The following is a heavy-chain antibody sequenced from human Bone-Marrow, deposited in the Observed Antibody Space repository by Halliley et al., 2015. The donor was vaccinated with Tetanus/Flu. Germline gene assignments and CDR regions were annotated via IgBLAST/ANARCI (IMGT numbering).Heavy chain of an antibody. J-gene: IGHJ5*01. CDR2: LHSSGSS. V-gene: IGHV4-59*09. D-gene: IGHD3-9*01. Sequence: YLHSSGSSKYNPSLNSRVTIPLDPSKNHFSLKLSAVAASDTAVYYCARGYHDPSTDIYNWFDSWGQGTLVTVSS. CDR3: ARGYHDPSTDIYNWFDS.